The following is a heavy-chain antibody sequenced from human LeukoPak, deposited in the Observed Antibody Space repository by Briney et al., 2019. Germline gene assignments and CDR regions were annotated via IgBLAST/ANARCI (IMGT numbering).Heavy chain of an antibody. Sequence: GGSLRLSCAASGFTFSSYAMSWVRQAPGKGLEWVSAISGSGGSTYYADSVKGRFTISRDNSKNTLYLQMNSLRAEDTAIYYCARINSGYDLGDAFDIWDPGTMVTVSS. D-gene: IGHD5-12*01. CDR3: ARINSGYDLGDAFDI. CDR2: ISGSGGST. CDR1: GFTFSSYA. J-gene: IGHJ3*02. V-gene: IGHV3-23*01.